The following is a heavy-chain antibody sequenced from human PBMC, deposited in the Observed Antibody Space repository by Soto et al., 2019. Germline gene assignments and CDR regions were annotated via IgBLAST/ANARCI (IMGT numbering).Heavy chain of an antibody. V-gene: IGHV3-23*01. J-gene: IGHJ4*02. CDR3: ARDCSGGSCYHDY. CDR1: GFTFSSYA. D-gene: IGHD2-15*01. Sequence: GGSLRLSCAASGFTFSSYAMSWVRQAPGKGLEWVSAISGSGGSTYYADSVKGRFTISRDNSKNTLYLQMNSLRAEDTAVYYCARDCSGGSCYHDYWGQGTLVTVSS. CDR2: ISGSGGST.